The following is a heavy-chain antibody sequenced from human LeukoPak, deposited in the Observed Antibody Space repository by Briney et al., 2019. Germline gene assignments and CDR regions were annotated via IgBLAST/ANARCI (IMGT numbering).Heavy chain of an antibody. CDR3: ARSVPGIAAAGIYDY. CDR1: GFIFSSYW. V-gene: IGHV3-74*01. CDR2: INTDGSST. D-gene: IGHD6-13*01. J-gene: IGHJ4*02. Sequence: GGSLRLSCAASGFIFSSYWMHWVRHAPGKGLAWVSRINTDGSSTSYADSVKGRFTISRDNAKNTLYLQMNSLRAEDTAVYYCARSVPGIAAAGIYDYWGQGTLVTVSS.